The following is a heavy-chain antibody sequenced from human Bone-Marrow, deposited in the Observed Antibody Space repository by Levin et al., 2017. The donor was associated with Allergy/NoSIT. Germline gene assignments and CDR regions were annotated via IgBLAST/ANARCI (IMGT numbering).Heavy chain of an antibody. Sequence: PSETLSLTCEVSGDSISNNYYWAWIRQTPGKGLEWIGNIYHGGGTFYNPSLKSRVTISVDTSKNQFSVRLSSVTAADTAIYYCARDGSGSYYLMNYDYWGRGTLVSVSS. CDR3: ARDGSGSYYLMNYDY. CDR2: IYHGGGT. V-gene: IGHV4-38-2*02. CDR1: GDSISNNYY. D-gene: IGHD3-10*01. J-gene: IGHJ4*02.